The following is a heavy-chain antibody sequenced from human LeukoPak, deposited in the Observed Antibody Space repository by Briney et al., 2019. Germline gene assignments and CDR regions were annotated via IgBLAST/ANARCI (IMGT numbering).Heavy chain of an antibody. Sequence: GGSLRPSCAASGFTFSSAWMNWVRQAPGKGLEWVANIKEDGSQKHYVDSVTGRFTISRDNAKRSSYLQMKSLRDEDTAVYFCARALWNSGCVWGQGTLVTVSS. CDR2: IKEDGSQK. D-gene: IGHD1-7*01. V-gene: IGHV3-7*03. CDR3: ARALWNSGCV. J-gene: IGHJ4*02. CDR1: GFTFSSAW.